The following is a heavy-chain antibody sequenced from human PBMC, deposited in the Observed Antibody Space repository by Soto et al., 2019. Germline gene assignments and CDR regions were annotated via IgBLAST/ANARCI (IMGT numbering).Heavy chain of an antibody. J-gene: IGHJ6*02. CDR3: ARRGFDVVNGSDYGMDV. Sequence: SETLSLTCTVSGVSISSAPFGSNYWSWIRQSPGKGLEWIGYIYDSGSTNNNPSLKSRVTISVDTSKNQFSLRLTSVTAADTAVYYCARRGFDVVNGSDYGMDVWGQGTTVTVSS. D-gene: IGHD3-10*01. CDR2: IYDSGST. CDR1: GVSISSAPFGSNY. V-gene: IGHV4-61*01.